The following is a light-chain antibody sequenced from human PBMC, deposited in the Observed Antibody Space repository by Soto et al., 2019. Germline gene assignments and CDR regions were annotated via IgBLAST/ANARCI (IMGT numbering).Light chain of an antibody. CDR3: QQYSSYLWT. V-gene: IGKV1-5*01. CDR2: DAS. Sequence: IQMTQSPSTLSASVGDRVTITCRASQSISSWLAWYQQKPGKAPKFLIYDASTLESGVPSRFRGSGYGTEFTLTISSLQPDDFATYYCQQYSSYLWTFGRGTKVDIK. J-gene: IGKJ1*01. CDR1: QSISSW.